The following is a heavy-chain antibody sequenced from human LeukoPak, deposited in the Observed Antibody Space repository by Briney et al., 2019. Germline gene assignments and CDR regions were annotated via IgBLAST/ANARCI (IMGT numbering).Heavy chain of an antibody. CDR1: GGSIDSYC. V-gene: IGHV4-59*01. D-gene: IGHD2-2*01. J-gene: IGHJ4*02. CDR2: IYYTGST. Sequence: SETLSLTCTVSGGSIDSYCWSWIRQPPGKGLEWIGYIYYTGSTEYHPSLKSRVTISLDTSKNQFSLKLTSVTAADTAVYYCARVYQSAEYYFDYWDQGNLVSVSS. CDR3: ARVYQSAEYYFDY.